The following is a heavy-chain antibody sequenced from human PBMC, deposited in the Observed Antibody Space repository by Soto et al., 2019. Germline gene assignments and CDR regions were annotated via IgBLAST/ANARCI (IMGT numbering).Heavy chain of an antibody. V-gene: IGHV4-30-2*01. D-gene: IGHD2-15*01. CDR2: IYHSGST. Sequence: QLQLRESGSGLVKPSQTLSLTCAVSGGSISSGGYSWSWIRQPPGKGLEWIGYIYHSGSTYYNPSLTRRVTISVDRAKNQFSLKLSSVTAADTAVYYCASGQVVAAQHWGQGTLVTVSS. CDR1: GGSISSGGYS. CDR3: ASGQVVAAQH. J-gene: IGHJ4*02.